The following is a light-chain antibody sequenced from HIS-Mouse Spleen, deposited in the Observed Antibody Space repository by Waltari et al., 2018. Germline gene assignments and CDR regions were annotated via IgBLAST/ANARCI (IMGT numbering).Light chain of an antibody. Sequence: QSALTQPPSVSGSPGQSVTISCTGTSSDVGSHNRVSWYQQPPGTAPKLMIYEVSNRPSGVRDRFSGSKSGNTASLTISGLQAEDEADYYCSSYTDSSTVFGTGTKVTVL. CDR2: EVS. CDR3: SSYTDSSTV. J-gene: IGLJ1*01. CDR1: SSDVGSHNR. V-gene: IGLV2-18*02.